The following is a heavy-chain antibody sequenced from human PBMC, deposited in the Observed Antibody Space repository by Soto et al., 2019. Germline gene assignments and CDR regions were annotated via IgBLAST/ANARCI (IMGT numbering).Heavy chain of an antibody. CDR3: ARSVHIVATTPGGNSGMDV. D-gene: IGHD5-12*01. J-gene: IGHJ6*02. V-gene: IGHV1-2*04. CDR1: GYTFTGYY. Sequence: ASVKVSCKASGYTFTGYYMHWVRQAPGQGLEWMGWINPNSGGTNYAQKFQGWVTMTRDTSISTAYMELSRLRSDDTAVYYCARSVHIVATTPGGNSGMDVWGQGTTVTVSS. CDR2: INPNSGGT.